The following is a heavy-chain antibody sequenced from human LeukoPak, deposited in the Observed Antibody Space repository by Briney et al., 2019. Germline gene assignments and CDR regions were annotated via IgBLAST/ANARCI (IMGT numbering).Heavy chain of an antibody. CDR3: ASIGYSYGYNAFDI. CDR1: GYIFTGYY. CDR2: INPNSGDT. D-gene: IGHD5-18*01. J-gene: IGHJ3*02. V-gene: IGHV1-2*02. Sequence: ASVKVSCKASGYIFTGYYMHWVRQAPGQGLEWMGWINPNSGDTNYAQKFQGRVTMTRDTSISTAYMELSRLRSDDTAVYYCASIGYSYGYNAFDIWGQGTMVTVSS.